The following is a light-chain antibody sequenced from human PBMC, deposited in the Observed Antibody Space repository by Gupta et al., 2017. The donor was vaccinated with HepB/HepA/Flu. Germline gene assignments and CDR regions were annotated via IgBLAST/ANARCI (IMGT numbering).Light chain of an antibody. J-gene: IGKJ4*01. Sequence: ELVLTQSPGTLSLSPGERATLSCRASQSVRSSYLAWYQQKPGQAPRLLIYGASSRATGIPDRFSGSGSGTDFNLTISRLEPEDFAVYYCQQYDSSPLTFGGGTKVEIK. CDR1: QSVRSSY. CDR2: GAS. CDR3: QQYDSSPLT. V-gene: IGKV3-20*01.